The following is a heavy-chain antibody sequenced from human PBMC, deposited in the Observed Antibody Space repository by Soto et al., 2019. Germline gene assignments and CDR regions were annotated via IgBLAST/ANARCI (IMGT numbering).Heavy chain of an antibody. J-gene: IGHJ4*02. Sequence: SAEASSEASGGTISSFAMSSVRQYPGQGLEWMGWINPNSGGTNYAQKFQGWVTMTRDTSISTAYMELSRLRSDDTAVYYCARGGEGLRFLEWVLYLDYWGQGTLVTVSS. V-gene: IGHV1-2*04. CDR3: ARGGEGLRFLEWVLYLDY. CDR2: INPNSGGT. D-gene: IGHD3-3*01. CDR1: GGTISSFA.